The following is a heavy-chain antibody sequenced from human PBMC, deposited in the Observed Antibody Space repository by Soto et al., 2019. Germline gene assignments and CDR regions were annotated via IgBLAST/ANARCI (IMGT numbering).Heavy chain of an antibody. CDR1: GFTFSSHW. CDR2: IETDGSRT. Sequence: GALRLSCAASGFTFSSHWMHWVRQAPGKGPVWVSRIETDGSRTTYADSVKGRFTISRDNAKNMVYLQMNSLRAEDTAVYYCVRDRPHNWFDPWGQGTLVTV. D-gene: IGHD6-6*01. V-gene: IGHV3-74*01. CDR3: VRDRPHNWFDP. J-gene: IGHJ5*02.